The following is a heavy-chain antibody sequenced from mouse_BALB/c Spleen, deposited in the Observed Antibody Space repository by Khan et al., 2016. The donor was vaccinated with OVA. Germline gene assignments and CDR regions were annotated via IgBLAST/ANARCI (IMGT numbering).Heavy chain of an antibody. V-gene: IGHV3-2*02. J-gene: IGHJ2*01. Sequence: EVQLQESGPGLVKPSQSLSLTCTVTGYSITSNYAWNWIRQFPGNKLEWMGYISYSDSTSYNPSHKSRISITRDTSQNQFFLQLNSVTTEDTATYYCARGNYYGYYFDYWGQGTTLTVSS. CDR2: ISYSDST. CDR1: GYSITSNYA. CDR3: ARGNYYGYYFDY. D-gene: IGHD1-1*01.